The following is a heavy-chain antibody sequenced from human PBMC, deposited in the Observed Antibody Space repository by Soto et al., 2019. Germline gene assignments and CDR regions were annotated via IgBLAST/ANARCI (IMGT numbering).Heavy chain of an antibody. CDR2: IIPIFGIG. J-gene: IGHJ6*02. CDR1: GGTFNRYA. D-gene: IGHD3-3*01. Sequence: SVKVSCKASGGTFNRYAISWVRQAPGQGLEWMGGIIPIFGIGNDAQRFQGRVTITADESTGTAYMELSSLRSEDTGVYYCARSAITLFGVVSIPPHYYAMDVWGQGTTVTVSS. CDR3: ARSAITLFGVVSIPPHYYAMDV. V-gene: IGHV1-69*13.